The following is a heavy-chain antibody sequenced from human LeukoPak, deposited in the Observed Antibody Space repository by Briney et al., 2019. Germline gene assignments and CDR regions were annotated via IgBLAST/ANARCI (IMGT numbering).Heavy chain of an antibody. CDR3: ARDLYDYVWGSYRYTPGY. CDR2: ISYDGSNK. J-gene: IGHJ4*02. CDR1: GFTFSSYA. Sequence: GRSLRLSCAASGFTFSSYAMHWVRQAPGKGLEWVAVISYDGSNKYYADSVRGRFTISRDNSKNTLYLQMNSLRAEDTAVYYCARDLYDYVWGSYRYTPGYWGQGTLVTVSS. V-gene: IGHV3-30*07. D-gene: IGHD3-16*02.